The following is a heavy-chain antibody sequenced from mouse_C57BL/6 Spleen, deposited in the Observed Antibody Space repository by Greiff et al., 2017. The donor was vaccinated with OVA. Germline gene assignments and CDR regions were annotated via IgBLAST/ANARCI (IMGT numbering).Heavy chain of an antibody. J-gene: IGHJ3*01. CDR2: IHPNSGST. CDR1: GYTFTSYW. CDR3: AKTSPTSAAWFAY. Sequence: QVQLQQPGAELVKPGASVKLSCKASGYTFTSYWMHWVKQRPGQGLEWIGMIHPNSGSTNYNEKFKSKATLTVDKSSSTAYMQLSSLTSEDSAVYSCAKTSPTSAAWFAYWGQGTLVTVSA. V-gene: IGHV1-64*01.